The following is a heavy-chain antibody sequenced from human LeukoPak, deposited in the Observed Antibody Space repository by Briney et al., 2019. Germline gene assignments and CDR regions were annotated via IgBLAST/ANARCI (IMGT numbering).Heavy chain of an antibody. CDR1: GRHLRTHY. CDR2: IDPSDSYT. CDR3: ATRPEEVLVDTEFLES. V-gene: IGHV5-10-1*01. J-gene: IGHJ4*02. D-gene: IGHD3-16*01. Sequence: GESLKISCRDSGRHLRTHYINWLRQMPGKGLEWMGRIDPSDSYTNYSPSFQGHVAMTADKYTNTAYLQWSSLPRTGTGISEQATRPEEVLVDTEFLESWGQGTLVIVSS.